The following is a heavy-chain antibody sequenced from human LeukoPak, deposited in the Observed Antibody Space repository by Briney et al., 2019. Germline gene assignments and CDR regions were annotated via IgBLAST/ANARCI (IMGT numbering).Heavy chain of an antibody. Sequence: ASVKVSCKASGYTFTIYTSYDLDWVGHARGKGLGWMGLMNPTGGKTGYAQMFQGRVTMTWDTSLNTVYMELSGLTSENTTVYYCARGFYDSSGYSHDAFDVWGQGSMVTVSS. V-gene: IGHV1-8*01. D-gene: IGHD3-22*01. CDR1: GYTFTIYTSYD. J-gene: IGHJ3*01. CDR2: MNPTGGKT. CDR3: ARGFYDSSGYSHDAFDV.